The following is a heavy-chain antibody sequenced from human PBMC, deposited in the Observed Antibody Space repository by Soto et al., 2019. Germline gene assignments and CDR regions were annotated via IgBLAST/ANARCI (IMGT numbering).Heavy chain of an antibody. CDR2: ISGSGDST. Sequence: EVQLLESGGGLVQPGGSLRLSCAASGFTFSSYAMSWVRQAPGKGLEWVSGISGSGDSTYYADSVKGRFTISRDNSKNPLYLQMKGLRAEDTAVYYCAKGVPGIAVAGTGYFQHWGQGTLVTVSS. D-gene: IGHD6-19*01. V-gene: IGHV3-23*01. CDR3: AKGVPGIAVAGTGYFQH. CDR1: GFTFSSYA. J-gene: IGHJ1*01.